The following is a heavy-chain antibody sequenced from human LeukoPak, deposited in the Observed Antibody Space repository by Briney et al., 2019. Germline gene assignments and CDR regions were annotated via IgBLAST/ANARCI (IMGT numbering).Heavy chain of an antibody. Sequence: GASVKVSCKASGYTFTGYYMHWVRQAPGQGLEWMGWINPNSGGTNYAQKFQGRVTMTRDTSISTAYMELSRLRSDDTAVYYCARVGDIVVVPAAPWFDPWGQGTLVTVSS. J-gene: IGHJ5*02. CDR3: ARVGDIVVVPAAPWFDP. CDR1: GYTFTGYY. D-gene: IGHD2-2*01. CDR2: INPNSGGT. V-gene: IGHV1-2*02.